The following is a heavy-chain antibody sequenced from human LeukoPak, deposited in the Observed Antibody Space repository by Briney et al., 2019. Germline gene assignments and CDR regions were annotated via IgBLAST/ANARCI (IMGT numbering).Heavy chain of an antibody. D-gene: IGHD6-6*01. V-gene: IGHV5-10-1*01. J-gene: IGHJ4*02. CDR1: GFTLTNYW. Sequence: GESLKISCQDSGFTLTNYWIGWVRQMPGKGLEWMGRIDPSDSYTNYSPSFQGHVTISADKSISTAYLQWSSLKASDTAMYYCASHSIAESVWSRDYWGQGTLVTVSS. CDR2: IDPSDSYT. CDR3: ASHSIAESVWSRDY.